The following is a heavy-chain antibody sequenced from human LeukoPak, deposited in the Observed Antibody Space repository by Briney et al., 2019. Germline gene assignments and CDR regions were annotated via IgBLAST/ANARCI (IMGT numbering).Heavy chain of an antibody. J-gene: IGHJ1*01. D-gene: IGHD3-9*01. V-gene: IGHV3-74*01. CDR2: INEDGRIT. CDR1: GFIVSDYW. Sequence: PGGSLRLSCAASGFIVSDYWMHWVRQSPGKGLVWVSRINEDGRITSYAGSVKGRFTISRDTAKNTLYLEMNSLRAEDTAVYFCARALTGGREHWGQGTLVTVSS. CDR3: ARALTGGREH.